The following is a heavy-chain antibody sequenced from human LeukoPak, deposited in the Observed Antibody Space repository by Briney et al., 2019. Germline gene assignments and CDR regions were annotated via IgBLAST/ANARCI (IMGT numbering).Heavy chain of an antibody. D-gene: IGHD3-16*01. J-gene: IGHJ6*03. V-gene: IGHV1-2*02. CDR2: INPNSGGT. Sequence: ASVKVSCKASGYTFTGYYVHWVRQAPGQGLEWMGWINPNSGGTNYAQRFQGRVTMTRDTSISTAYMELSRLRSDDTAVYYCARVWQSGGYYYYYYMDVWGKGTTVTVSS. CDR3: ARVWQSGGYYYYYYMDV. CDR1: GYTFTGYY.